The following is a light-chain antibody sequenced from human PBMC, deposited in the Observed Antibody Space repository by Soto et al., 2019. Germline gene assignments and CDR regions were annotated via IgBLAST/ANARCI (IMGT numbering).Light chain of an antibody. CDR2: DAS. V-gene: IGKV1-33*01. J-gene: IGKJ5*01. CDR1: QDTSHY. Sequence: DIQMTQSPSSLSASVGDRVTITCQASQDTSHYLNWYQQKPGKAPKLLIYDASSLETGVPSRFNGSGSGTDFTFTISSLQPEDIATYYCQQYDNLPITFGQGTRLEIK. CDR3: QQYDNLPIT.